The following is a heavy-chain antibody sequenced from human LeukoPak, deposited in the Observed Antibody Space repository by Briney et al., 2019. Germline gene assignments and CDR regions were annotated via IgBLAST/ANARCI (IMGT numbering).Heavy chain of an antibody. J-gene: IGHJ3*02. CDR1: GFIFSSYS. CDR3: ARRGNAFDI. V-gene: IGHV3-48*02. CDR2: ISSSSSTI. Sequence: AGGSLRLSCAASGFIFSSYSMNWVRQAPGKGLEWISYISSSSSTIYYADSVRGRFTISRDNANNSLYLQMNSLRDEDTAVYCCARRGNAFDIWGQGTMVTVSS.